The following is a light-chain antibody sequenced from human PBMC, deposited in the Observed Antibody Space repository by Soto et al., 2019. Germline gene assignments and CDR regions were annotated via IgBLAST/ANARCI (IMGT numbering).Light chain of an antibody. CDR1: SSDVGGYNY. Sequence: QSALTQPPSASGSPGQSVTISCTGSSSDVGGYNYVSWYQQHPGKAPKLMIYEVSKRPSGVPDRLSGSKSGNTASLTVSGLRAEDGADYYCSSYGGSTTVVFGGGTQLTVL. CDR2: EVS. J-gene: IGLJ2*01. CDR3: SSYGGSTTVV. V-gene: IGLV2-8*01.